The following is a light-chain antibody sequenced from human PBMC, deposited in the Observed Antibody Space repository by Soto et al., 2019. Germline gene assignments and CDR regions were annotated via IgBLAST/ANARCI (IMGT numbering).Light chain of an antibody. CDR1: QSVSSY. Sequence: EIVLTQSPATLSLSPGERATLSCTASQSVSSYSAWYQQKPGQAPRLLIYDASNRATGIPARFSGSGSGTDFTLTISSLEPEDFAVYYCQQRSNWPSFTFGPGTKVDIK. V-gene: IGKV3-11*01. J-gene: IGKJ3*01. CDR3: QQRSNWPSFT. CDR2: DAS.